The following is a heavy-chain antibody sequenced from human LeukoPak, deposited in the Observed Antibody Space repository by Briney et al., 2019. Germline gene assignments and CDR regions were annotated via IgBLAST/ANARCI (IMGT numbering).Heavy chain of an antibody. Sequence: GRSLRLSCAASGFTISGYAMSWVRQAPGKGLEWVSTFSGGGDHTYYADSVKGRFTISRDNSKNTLYLQMNSLRAEDTAVYYCARDPMGYCSSTSCYSAFDIWGQGTMVTVSS. V-gene: IGHV3-23*01. CDR3: ARDPMGYCSSTSCYSAFDI. CDR2: FSGGGDHT. CDR1: GFTISGYA. J-gene: IGHJ3*02. D-gene: IGHD2-2*01.